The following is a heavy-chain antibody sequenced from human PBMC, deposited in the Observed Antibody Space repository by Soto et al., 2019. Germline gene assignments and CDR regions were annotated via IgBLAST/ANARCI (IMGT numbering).Heavy chain of an antibody. CDR1: GFTFSSYS. CDR3: ARAFTVVTPGWFDP. Sequence: GGSLRLSCAASGFTFSSYSMNWVRQAPGKGLEWVSSISSSSSYIYYADSVKGRFTISRDNAKNSLYLQMNSLRAEDTAVYYCARAFTVVTPGWFDPWGQGTLVTVYS. CDR2: ISSSSSYI. J-gene: IGHJ5*02. V-gene: IGHV3-21*01. D-gene: IGHD2-21*02.